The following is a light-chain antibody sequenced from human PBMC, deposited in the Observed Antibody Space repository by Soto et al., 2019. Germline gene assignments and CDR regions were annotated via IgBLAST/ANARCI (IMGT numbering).Light chain of an antibody. Sequence: DIQMTQSPSTLSASVGDRVIITCRASQSISTWLAWYQQKPGEGPKLLIYSASTLQSGVPSRFSGSGSGTEFALTISGRQRDGFATYYCNQNDGNFGRGTKGDLK. CDR3: NQNDGN. CDR1: QSISTW. CDR2: SAS. V-gene: IGKV1-5*01. J-gene: IGKJ4*01.